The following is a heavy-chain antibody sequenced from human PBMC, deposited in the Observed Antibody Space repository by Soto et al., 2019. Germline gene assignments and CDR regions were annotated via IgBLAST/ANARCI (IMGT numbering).Heavy chain of an antibody. CDR3: ASKFSRGSFQDFDT. Sequence: QVELLQSGAEVRKPGASVKVSCKASGHTFTGNYMHWVRQAPGQGLEWMGVINPDGDVTNYAHKFRGRVTLTREMSTSTSYMELSSLTSEDTAVYYCASKFSRGSFQDFDTWGQGTLVTVSS. CDR2: INPDGDVT. J-gene: IGHJ4*02. V-gene: IGHV1-46*01. D-gene: IGHD1-26*01. CDR1: GHTFTGNY.